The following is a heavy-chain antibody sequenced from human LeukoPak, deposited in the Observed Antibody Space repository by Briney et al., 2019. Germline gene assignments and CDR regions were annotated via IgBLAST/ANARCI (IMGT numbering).Heavy chain of an antibody. J-gene: IGHJ3*02. CDR2: IYYSGST. D-gene: IGHD3-22*01. CDR1: IGSISSSKW. CDR3: ASMKDYYDSSGYSLGDDAFDI. V-gene: IGHV4-4*02. Sequence: SETLSLTCSVSIGSISSSKWWSWVRQPPGKGLEWIGYIYYSGSTNYNPSLKSRVTISVDKSKNQFSLKLSSVTAADTAVYYCASMKDYYDSSGYSLGDDAFDIWGQGTMVTVSS.